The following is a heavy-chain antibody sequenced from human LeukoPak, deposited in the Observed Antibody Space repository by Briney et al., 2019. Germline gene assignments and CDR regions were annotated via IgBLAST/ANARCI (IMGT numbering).Heavy chain of an antibody. CDR1: GFTFSSYS. V-gene: IGHV3-48*04. CDR2: ISSSSSTI. Sequence: GGSLRLSCAASGFTFSSYSMNWVRQAPGKGLEWVSYISSSSSTIYYADSVKGRFTISRDNAKNSLYLQMNSLRAEDTAVYYCARDRRDDYVWGSYRRFDYWGQGTLVTVSS. J-gene: IGHJ4*02. CDR3: ARDRRDDYVWGSYRRFDY. D-gene: IGHD3-16*02.